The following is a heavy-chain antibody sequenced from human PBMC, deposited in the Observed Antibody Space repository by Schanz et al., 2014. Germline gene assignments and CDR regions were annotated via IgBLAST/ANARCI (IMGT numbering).Heavy chain of an antibody. Sequence: QLQLQESGSGLVKPSQTLSLTCAVSGGSISRGFYSWNWIRQPPGRGLEWIGCIYYSGSTYYNPSPKPRVTISIDSSKDRFSLSLTSVTAADTAVYYCAREDRYYHGLDVWGQGTTVTVS. CDR3: AREDRYYHGLDV. V-gene: IGHV4-30-2*01. J-gene: IGHJ6*02. CDR2: IYYSGST. CDR1: GGSISRGFYS.